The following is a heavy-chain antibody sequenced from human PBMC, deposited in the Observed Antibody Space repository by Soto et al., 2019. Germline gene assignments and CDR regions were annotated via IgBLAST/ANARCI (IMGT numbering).Heavy chain of an antibody. V-gene: IGHV5-10-1*01. CDR3: ARQIYDSDTGPNFQYYFDS. Sequence: GESLKISCKGSGYSFAGYWITWVRQKPGKGLEWMGRIDPSDSQTYYSPSFRGHVTISVTKSITTVFLQWSSLRAPDTAMYYCARQIYDSDTGPNFQYYFDSWGQGTPVTVSS. D-gene: IGHD3-22*01. J-gene: IGHJ4*02. CDR1: GYSFAGYW. CDR2: IDPSDSQT.